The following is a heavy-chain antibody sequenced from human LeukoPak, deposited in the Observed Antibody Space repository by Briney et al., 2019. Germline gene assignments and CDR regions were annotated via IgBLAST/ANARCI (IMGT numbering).Heavy chain of an antibody. J-gene: IGHJ4*02. CDR2: IYYSGST. V-gene: IGHV4-39*07. CDR1: GGSISSSSYY. D-gene: IGHD2-2*01. Sequence: SETLSLTCTVSGGSISSSSYYWGWVRQPPGKGLEWIGSIYYSGSTYYNPSLKSRVIISVDTSKNQFSLKLSSVTAADTAVYYCARGRYCSSTSCLYYFDYWGQGTLVIVSS. CDR3: ARGRYCSSTSCLYYFDY.